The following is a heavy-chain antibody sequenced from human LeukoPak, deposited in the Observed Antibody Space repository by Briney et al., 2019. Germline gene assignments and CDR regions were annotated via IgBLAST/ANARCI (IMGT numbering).Heavy chain of an antibody. CDR2: ITSSGSTI. Sequence: PGGSLRPSCAGSGFAFSDYYMTWIRQAPGKGLEWISYITSSGSTIHYADSVKGRFTISRDNAKNSVYLEMNDLRLEDTALYYCARDRSSGGAFDIWGRGTMVTVSS. CDR3: ARDRSSGGAFDI. CDR1: GFAFSDYY. V-gene: IGHV3-11*01. J-gene: IGHJ3*02. D-gene: IGHD3-10*01.